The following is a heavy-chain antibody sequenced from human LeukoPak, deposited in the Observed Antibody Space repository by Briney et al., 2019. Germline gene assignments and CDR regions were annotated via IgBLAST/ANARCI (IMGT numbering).Heavy chain of an antibody. CDR3: AKDGPSRQSVVPAAVDY. D-gene: IGHD2-2*01. J-gene: IGHJ4*02. CDR2: MSYDGSKK. Sequence: GRSLRLSCAASGFTFSNYAMQWVRQAPGKGLEWVAIMSYDGSKKYYADSVKGRFIISRDNSKNTLYLQMNSLRAEDTAVYYCAKDGPSRQSVVPAAVDYWGQGTLVTVSS. V-gene: IGHV3-30*18. CDR1: GFTFSNYA.